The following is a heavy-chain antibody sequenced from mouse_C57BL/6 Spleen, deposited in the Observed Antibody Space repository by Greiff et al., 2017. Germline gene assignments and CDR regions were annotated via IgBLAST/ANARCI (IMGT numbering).Heavy chain of an antibody. CDR3: AREGDYYGSSYKFAY. D-gene: IGHD1-1*01. J-gene: IGHJ3*01. V-gene: IGHV5-17*01. Sequence: EVNLVESGGGLVKPGGSLKLSCAASGFTFSDYGMHWVRQAPEKGLEWVAYISSGSSTIYYADTVKGRFTISRDNAKTTLFLQMTSLRSEDTAMYYCAREGDYYGSSYKFAYWGQGTLVTVSA. CDR2: ISSGSSTI. CDR1: GFTFSDYG.